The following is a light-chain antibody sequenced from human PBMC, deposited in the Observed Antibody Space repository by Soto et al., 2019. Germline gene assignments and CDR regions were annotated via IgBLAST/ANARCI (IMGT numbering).Light chain of an antibody. V-gene: IGKV3-15*01. CDR2: GAS. CDR1: QSVSSN. CDR3: QQYNIWPYT. Sequence: EIVMTQSPATLSVSPGERATLSCRASQSVSSNLAWYQQIPGQAPRLLIYGASTRATGIPARFSGSGSGTECTLTISSLQSEDFAVYYCQQYNIWPYTLGQGTKLEIK. J-gene: IGKJ2*01.